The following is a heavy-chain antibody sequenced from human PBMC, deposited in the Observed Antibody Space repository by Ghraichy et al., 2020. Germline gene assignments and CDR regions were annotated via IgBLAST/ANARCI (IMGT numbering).Heavy chain of an antibody. Sequence: GESLNISCTASGFTFGDYAMSWVRQAPGKGLEWVGFIRSKAYGGTTEYAASVKGRFTISRDDSKSIAYLQMNSLKTEDTAVYYCTKGLEYYDVLTGSPRYYYYMDVWGKGTTVTVSS. J-gene: IGHJ6*03. CDR1: GFTFGDYA. D-gene: IGHD3-9*01. CDR2: IRSKAYGGTT. CDR3: TKGLEYYDVLTGSPRYYYYMDV. V-gene: IGHV3-49*04.